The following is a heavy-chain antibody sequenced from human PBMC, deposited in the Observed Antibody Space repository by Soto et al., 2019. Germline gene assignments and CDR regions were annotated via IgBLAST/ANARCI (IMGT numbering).Heavy chain of an antibody. V-gene: IGHV3-23*01. CDR3: AKGGYTNLYGYFGF. D-gene: IGHD2-8*01. Sequence: EVQLLESGGGLVQPGGSLRLSCAASGFTFRSYVMTWVRQAPGMGLEWVSLISGSGDSTYYADSVKGRFTISRDNSKNTVYLQMNRLRAEDTAAYYCAKGGYTNLYGYFGFWGQGALVTVSS. CDR2: ISGSGDST. CDR1: GFTFRSYV. J-gene: IGHJ4*02.